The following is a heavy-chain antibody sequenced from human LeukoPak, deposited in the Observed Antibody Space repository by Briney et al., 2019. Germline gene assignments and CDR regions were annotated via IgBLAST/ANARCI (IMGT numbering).Heavy chain of an antibody. V-gene: IGHV3-7*01. CDR3: ARVGSSVAVAAKRPYYYYGMDV. D-gene: IGHD6-19*01. CDR2: IKQDGSEK. J-gene: IGHJ6*02. Sequence: GGSLRLSCAASGFTFSSYWMSWVRQAPGKGLEWVANIKQDGSEKYYVDSVKGRFTISRDNAKNSLYLQMNSLRAEDTAVYYCARVGSSVAVAAKRPYYYYGMDVWGQGTTVTVSS. CDR1: GFTFSSYW.